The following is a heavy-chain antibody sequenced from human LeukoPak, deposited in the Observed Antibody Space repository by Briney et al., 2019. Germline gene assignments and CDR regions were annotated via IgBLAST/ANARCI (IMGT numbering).Heavy chain of an antibody. J-gene: IGHJ3*02. D-gene: IGHD1-1*01. CDR2: LNEDGTTI. CDR1: GFTFGSYW. Sequence: GGSLRPSCAASGFTFGSYWMHWFRQPPGKGLVWVSRLNEDGTTITYADSVKGRFTISRDNAKNTLYLQMNSLRAEDTAVYYCARATTNAFDIWGQGTMVTVSS. V-gene: IGHV3-74*01. CDR3: ARATTNAFDI.